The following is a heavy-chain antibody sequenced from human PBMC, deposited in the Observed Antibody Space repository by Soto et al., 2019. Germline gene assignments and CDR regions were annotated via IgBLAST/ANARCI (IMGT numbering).Heavy chain of an antibody. CDR1: GFTCSSYA. D-gene: IGHD3-10*01. V-gene: IGHV3-23*01. CDR3: VLWPPYYFAY. J-gene: IGHJ4*02. CDR2: ISGSGGST. Sequence: GGSLRLSCAASGFTCSSYAMSWVRQAPGKGLEWVSAISGSGGSTYYADSVEGRFTISRDNSKNTLYLQMNSLRAEDTAVYYCVLWPPYYFAYWGQGTLVTVSS.